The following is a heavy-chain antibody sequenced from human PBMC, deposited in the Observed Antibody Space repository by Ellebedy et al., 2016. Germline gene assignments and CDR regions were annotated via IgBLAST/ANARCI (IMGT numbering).Heavy chain of an antibody. CDR2: IYTSGSP. Sequence: SETLSLTXTASGFSISSCAKYWTRIPQPAGKGLEWIVRIYTSGSPIYNPSLKSRVTMSIDTSKSHFSLELNSVTAADTAVYYCASLTIPGGSDYWGQGTLVTVSS. D-gene: IGHD3-3*01. J-gene: IGHJ4*02. V-gene: IGHV4-4*07. CDR3: ASLTIPGGSDY. CDR1: GFSISSCAKY.